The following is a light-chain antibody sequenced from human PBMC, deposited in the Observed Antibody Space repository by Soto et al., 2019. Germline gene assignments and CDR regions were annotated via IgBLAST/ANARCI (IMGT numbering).Light chain of an antibody. CDR3: CSYGGSYSYV. CDR1: SSDVGGYNY. V-gene: IGLV2-11*01. CDR2: EVS. J-gene: IGLJ1*01. Sequence: QSALTQPPSVSGSPGQSITISCTGTSSDVGGYNYVSWYQQHPGKVPKLMIYEVSKRPSGVSDRFSDSKSGDTASLTISGLQAEDEADYYCCSYGGSYSYVFGTGTKVTVL.